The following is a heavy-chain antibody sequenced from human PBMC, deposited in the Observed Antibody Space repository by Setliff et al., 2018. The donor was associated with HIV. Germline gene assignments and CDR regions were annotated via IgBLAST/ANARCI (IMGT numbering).Heavy chain of an antibody. CDR2: ISSSGTTI. CDR1: GFTFSDYY. D-gene: IGHD2-15*01. Sequence: PGGSLRLSCTASGFTFSDYYMSWIRQSPGKGLVWISYISSSGTTIYYADSVKGRFTISRDNAKNSLYLEMNSLRAEETAVYYCARDLRSSHGSPNYFDYWGRGALVTVSS. J-gene: IGHJ4*02. CDR3: ARDLRSSHGSPNYFDY. V-gene: IGHV3-11*04.